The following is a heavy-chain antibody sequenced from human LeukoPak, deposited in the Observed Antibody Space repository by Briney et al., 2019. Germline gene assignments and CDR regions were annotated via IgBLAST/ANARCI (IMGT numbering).Heavy chain of an antibody. Sequence: GGSLRLSCAASGFTVSNNDMTWVRQAPGKGLQWVSGLYSGGSTTYADSVKGRFSISRDNLKNTLYLQMNSLRAEDTAVYYCARAFQYGSGTYPYSLWGQGTLSPSPQ. V-gene: IGHV3-66*01. D-gene: IGHD3-10*01. CDR3: ARAFQYGSGTYPYSL. J-gene: IGHJ4*02. CDR2: LYSGGST. CDR1: GFTVSNND.